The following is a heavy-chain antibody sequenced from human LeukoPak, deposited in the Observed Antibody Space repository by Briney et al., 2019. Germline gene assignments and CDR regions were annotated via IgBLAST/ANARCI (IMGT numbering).Heavy chain of an antibody. CDR3: AKDMSGYSSGWYVQSGDY. CDR2: ISGSGGST. V-gene: IGHV3-23*01. Sequence: PGGSLRLSCAASGFTFSSYAMSWVRQAPGKGLEWVSAISGSGGSTYYADSVKGRFTISRDNSKNTLYLQMSSLRAEDTAVYYCAKDMSGYSSGWYVQSGDYWGQGTLVTVSS. J-gene: IGHJ4*02. CDR1: GFTFSSYA. D-gene: IGHD6-19*01.